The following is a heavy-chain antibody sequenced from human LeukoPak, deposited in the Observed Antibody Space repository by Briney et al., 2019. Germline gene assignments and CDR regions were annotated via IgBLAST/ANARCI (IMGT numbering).Heavy chain of an antibody. CDR1: GFTFSSYG. J-gene: IGHJ4*02. CDR2: IRYDGNIK. Sequence: GGSLRLSCAASGFTFSSYGMSWVRQAPGKGLEWVAFIRYDGNIKHYADSVKGRFTISRDSSKNTLHLQMNSLRPEDTAVYYCAKGGSSSWDYFDYWGQGTLVTVSS. CDR3: AKGGSSSWDYFDY. D-gene: IGHD6-13*01. V-gene: IGHV3-30*02.